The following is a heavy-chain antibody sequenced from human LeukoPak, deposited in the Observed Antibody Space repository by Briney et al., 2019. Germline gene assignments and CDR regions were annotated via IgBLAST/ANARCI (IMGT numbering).Heavy chain of an antibody. D-gene: IGHD3-10*01. CDR3: ARDPDSRGGPAGRYFDY. CDR2: IWYDGSNK. J-gene: IGHJ4*02. CDR1: GFTFSSYG. V-gene: IGHV3-33*01. Sequence: PGGSLRLSCAASGFTFSSYGMHWVRQAPGKGLEWVAVIWYDGSNKYYADSVKGRFTISRDNSKNTLYLQMNRLRAEDTAVYYCARDPDSRGGPAGRYFDYWGQGTLVTVSS.